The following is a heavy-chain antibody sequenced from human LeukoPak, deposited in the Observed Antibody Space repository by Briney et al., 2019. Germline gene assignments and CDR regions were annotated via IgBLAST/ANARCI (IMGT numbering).Heavy chain of an antibody. CDR2: IIPIFGTA. D-gene: IGHD3-16*01. V-gene: IGHV1-69*05. J-gene: IGHJ5*02. CDR1: GGTFSSYA. CDR3: ARGQITPGGWFDP. Sequence: RASVKVSCKASGGTFSSYAISWVRQAPGQGLEWMGGIIPIFGTANYAQKFQGRVTMTRDMSTSTVYMELSSLRSEDTAVYYCARGQITPGGWFDPWGQGTLVTVSS.